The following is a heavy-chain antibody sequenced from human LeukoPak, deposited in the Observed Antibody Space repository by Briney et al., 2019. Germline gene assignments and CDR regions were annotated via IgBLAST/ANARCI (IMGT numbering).Heavy chain of an antibody. CDR3: ATLLSGYYDSSGPGVLYMDV. CDR2: ISSSSTYI. CDR1: GFTFSSYS. Sequence: GGSLRLSCAASGFTFSSYSMNWVRQAPGKGLEWVSSISSSSTYIYYADSVRGRFNISRDNAKNSLYLQMNSLRAEDTAVYYCATLLSGYYDSSGPGVLYMDVWGEGTTVTVSS. J-gene: IGHJ6*03. V-gene: IGHV3-21*01. D-gene: IGHD3-22*01.